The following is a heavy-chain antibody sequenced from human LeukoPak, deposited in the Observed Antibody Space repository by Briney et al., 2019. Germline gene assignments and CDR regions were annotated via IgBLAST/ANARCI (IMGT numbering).Heavy chain of an antibody. CDR1: GFSFGDYA. CDR2: IRADGGRT. V-gene: IGHV3-43*02. CDR3: GTWAFYHGLDV. Sequence: GGSLRLSCAASGFSFGDYAMHWVRQAPGKGLEWVSLIRADGGRTYYADSVNGRLTISRDNSKNSLYLQMNSLRTDDTALYYCGTWAFYHGLDVWGQGTTVTVSS. D-gene: IGHD2/OR15-2a*01. J-gene: IGHJ6*02.